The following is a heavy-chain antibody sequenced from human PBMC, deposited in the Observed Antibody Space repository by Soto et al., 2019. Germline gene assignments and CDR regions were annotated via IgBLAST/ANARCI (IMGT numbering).Heavy chain of an antibody. Sequence: QVQLVQSGAEVKKPGSSVKVSCKASGGTFSSYAISWVRQAPGQGLEWMGGIIPIFGTANSAQKFQGRVTITADESTSTDYMELSSLRSEDTAVYYCAREMGGVVAATPHYYYYGMDVWGQGTTVTVSS. J-gene: IGHJ6*02. CDR1: GGTFSSYA. V-gene: IGHV1-69*01. CDR3: AREMGGVVAATPHYYYYGMDV. CDR2: IIPIFGTA. D-gene: IGHD2-15*01.